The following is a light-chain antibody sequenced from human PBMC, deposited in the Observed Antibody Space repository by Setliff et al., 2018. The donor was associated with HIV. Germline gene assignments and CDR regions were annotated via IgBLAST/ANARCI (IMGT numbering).Light chain of an antibody. CDR1: SSDVGSYNL. J-gene: IGLJ1*01. CDR3: CSYAGSTTFV. CDR2: GVS. V-gene: IGLV2-23*02. Sequence: QSALTQPASVSGSPGQSIATSCTGTSSDVGSYNLVSWFQQHPGKAPKLMIYGVSERPSGVSDRFSGSKSGITASLTISGLQAEDEADYYCCSYAGSTTFVFGTGTKVTVL.